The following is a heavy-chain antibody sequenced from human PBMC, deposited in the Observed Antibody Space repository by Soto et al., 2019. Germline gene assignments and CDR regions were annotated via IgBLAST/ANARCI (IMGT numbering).Heavy chain of an antibody. J-gene: IGHJ5*02. V-gene: IGHV4-30-2*01. CDR3: VRVSDGDWILGRSGFDP. D-gene: IGHD4-17*01. CDR2: IYHSGST. Sequence: QLQLQESGSGLVKPSQTLSLTCTVSGGSISSGDYSWSWLRQPPGKGLEWIGYIYHSGSTYFNPSLRSRVSISVDRSGNHFSLRLSSVTAADTAMYYCVRVSDGDWILGRSGFDPWGQGMLVTVSS. CDR1: GGSISSGDYS.